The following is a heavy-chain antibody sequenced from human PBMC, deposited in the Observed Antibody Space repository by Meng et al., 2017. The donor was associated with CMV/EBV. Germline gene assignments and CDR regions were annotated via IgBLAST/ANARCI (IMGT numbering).Heavy chain of an antibody. CDR1: GFTFDDYA. CDR3: AKDRGSWYGGLDY. V-gene: IGHV3-9*01. J-gene: IGHJ4*02. D-gene: IGHD6-13*01. CDR2: ISWNSGSI. Sequence: SLKISCAASGFTFDDYAMHWVRQAPGKGLEWVSGISWNSGSIGYADSVKGRFTISRDNAKNSLYLHMNSLRAEDTALYYCAKDRGSWYGGLDYWGQGTLVTVSS.